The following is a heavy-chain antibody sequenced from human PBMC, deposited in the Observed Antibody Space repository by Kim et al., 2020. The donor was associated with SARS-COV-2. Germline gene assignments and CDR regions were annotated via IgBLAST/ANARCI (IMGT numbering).Heavy chain of an antibody. D-gene: IGHD3-10*01. Sequence: YVDSVKGRFTTSRDHAKNSLYLEMNFLRGEDTAVYYCARDWFGDLFHAMYVWGQGTTVTVSS. CDR3: ARDWFGDLFHAMYV. J-gene: IGHJ6*02. V-gene: IGHV3-7*01.